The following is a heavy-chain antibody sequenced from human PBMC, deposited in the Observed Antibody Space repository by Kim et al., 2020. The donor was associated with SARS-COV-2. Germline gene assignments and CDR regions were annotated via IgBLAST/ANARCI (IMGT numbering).Heavy chain of an antibody. J-gene: IGHJ6*02. V-gene: IGHV3-53*01. D-gene: IGHD1-26*01. Sequence: GGSLRLSCAASGFTVSSNYMTWVRQAPGKGLEWVSVIYSGGSTYYADSVKGRFTISRDNSKNTLYLQMNSLRAEDTAVYYCLRDRQLEREEDVWGQGTTVTVSS. CDR1: GFTVSSNY. CDR2: IYSGGST. CDR3: LRDRQLEREEDV.